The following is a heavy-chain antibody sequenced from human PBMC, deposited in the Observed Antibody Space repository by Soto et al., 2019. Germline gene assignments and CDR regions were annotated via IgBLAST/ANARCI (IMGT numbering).Heavy chain of an antibody. D-gene: IGHD6-19*01. CDR3: AKVWVSEWLVPYYFDY. Sequence: EVQLLESGGGLVQPGGSLRLSCAASGFTFSSYAMSWVRQAPGKGLEWVSAISGSGGSTYYADSVKGRFTISRDNSKNTLYLQMNSLRAEDTAVYYCAKVWVSEWLVPYYFDYWGQGTLVTVSS. V-gene: IGHV3-23*01. J-gene: IGHJ4*02. CDR1: GFTFSSYA. CDR2: ISGSGGST.